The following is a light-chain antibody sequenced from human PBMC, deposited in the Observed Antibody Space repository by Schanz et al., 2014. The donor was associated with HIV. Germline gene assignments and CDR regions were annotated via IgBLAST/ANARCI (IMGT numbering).Light chain of an antibody. J-gene: IGKJ3*01. CDR1: QSVSSY. CDR3: HHYGGS. V-gene: IGKV3-20*01. Sequence: EIVLTQSLATLSLSPGERATLSCRASQSVSSYLAWYQQKPGQAPRLVIFGASNRATGIPDRFSGSDSGTDFTLTISRVEPEDFAVYYCHHYGGSFGPGTTVD. CDR2: GAS.